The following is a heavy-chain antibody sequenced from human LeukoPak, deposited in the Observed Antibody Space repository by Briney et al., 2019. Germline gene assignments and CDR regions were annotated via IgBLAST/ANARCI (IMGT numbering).Heavy chain of an antibody. CDR2: INHSGST. V-gene: IGHV4-34*01. J-gene: IGHJ4*02. D-gene: IGHD4-17*01. Sequence: SETLSLTCAVYGGSFSGYYWSWIRQPPGKGLEWIGEINHSGSTNYNPSLKSRVTMSVDTSKNQFSLKLSSVTAADTAVYYCARGDYGDYAIDYWGQGTLVTVSS. CDR3: ARGDYGDYAIDY. CDR1: GGSFSGYY.